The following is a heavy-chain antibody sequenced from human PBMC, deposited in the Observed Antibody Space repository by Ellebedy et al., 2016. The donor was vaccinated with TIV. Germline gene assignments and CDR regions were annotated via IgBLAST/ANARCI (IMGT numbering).Heavy chain of an antibody. D-gene: IGHD3-10*02. V-gene: IGHV1-18*01. CDR3: ARDHMFGGHLVQYWYLDL. Sequence: AASVKVSCKASGYTFINYGISWVRQAPGQGLEWMGWISAYNGNTNYAQKLQGRVIMTTDTSTSTAYMELRSLRSDDTAVYFCARDHMFGGHLVQYWYLDLWGRGTLVTASS. CDR2: ISAYNGNT. CDR1: GYTFINYG. J-gene: IGHJ2*01.